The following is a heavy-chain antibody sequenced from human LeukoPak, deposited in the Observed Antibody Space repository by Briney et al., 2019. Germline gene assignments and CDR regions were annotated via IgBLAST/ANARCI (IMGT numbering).Heavy chain of an antibody. D-gene: IGHD4-17*01. CDR2: ISGSGGST. J-gene: IGHJ4*02. CDR1: GFTFSSYW. Sequence: PGGSLRLSCAASGFTFSSYWMHWVRQAPGKGLEWVSAISGSGGSTYYADSVKGRFTISRDNSKNTLYLQMNSLRAEDTAVYYCAREVTTTHAYFDYWGQGTLVTVSS. CDR3: AREVTTTHAYFDY. V-gene: IGHV3-23*01.